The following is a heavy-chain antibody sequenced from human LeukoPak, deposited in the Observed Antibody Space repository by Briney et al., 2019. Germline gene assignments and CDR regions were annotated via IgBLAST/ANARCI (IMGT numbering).Heavy chain of an antibody. CDR1: GFTFSTYG. CDR2: ISGSDGST. V-gene: IGHV3-23*01. CDR3: ARDAEPYYDYVWGSYSGSFDY. J-gene: IGHJ4*02. Sequence: GGSLRLSCTGSGFTFSTYGMSWVRQAPGKGLEWVSVISGSDGSTYYADSVKGRFTISRDNSKNTLYLQMSSLRAEDTAVYYCARDAEPYYDYVWGSYSGSFDYWGQGTLVTVSS. D-gene: IGHD3-16*01.